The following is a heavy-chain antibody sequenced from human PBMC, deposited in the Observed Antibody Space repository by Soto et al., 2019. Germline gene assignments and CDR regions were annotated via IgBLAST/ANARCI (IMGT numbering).Heavy chain of an antibody. D-gene: IGHD3-9*01. Sequence: ASVKVSCKASGYTFTSYGISWVRQAPGQGLEWMGWISAYNGNTNYAQKLQGRVTMTTDTSTSTAYMELRSLRSDDTAVYYCARDLPDDPYYEILTGYYKVWDAFDIWGQGTMVTVSS. CDR2: ISAYNGNT. CDR3: ARDLPDDPYYEILTGYYKVWDAFDI. J-gene: IGHJ3*02. CDR1: GYTFTSYG. V-gene: IGHV1-18*01.